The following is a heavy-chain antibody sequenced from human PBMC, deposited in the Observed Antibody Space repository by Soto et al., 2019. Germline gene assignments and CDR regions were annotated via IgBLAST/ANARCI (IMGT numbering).Heavy chain of an antibody. J-gene: IGHJ5*02. D-gene: IGHD4-17*01. CDR2: ISGDGEST. Sequence: SCAASGFTFSSYGMTWVRQTQGKGLECVSAISGDGESTHYADSVKGRFTISRDNSKNTLYLQLTNLRAEGTAKYYCAKVGGFDPWGPGTLVTVSS. CDR1: GFTFSSYG. CDR3: AKVGGFDP. V-gene: IGHV3-23*01.